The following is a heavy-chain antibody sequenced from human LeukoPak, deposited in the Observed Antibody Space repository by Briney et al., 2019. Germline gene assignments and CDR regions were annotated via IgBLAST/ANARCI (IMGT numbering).Heavy chain of an antibody. D-gene: IGHD5-12*01. CDR3: AREGRVSGYDFDC. Sequence: GGSLRLSCAASGFTFSSYWMHWVRQAPGKGLVWVSRINSDGSSITYADSVKGRFTISRDNAKNTLYLQMNSLRVEDTAVYYCAREGRVSGYDFDCWGQGTLVTVSP. CDR2: INSDGSSI. J-gene: IGHJ4*02. V-gene: IGHV3-74*03. CDR1: GFTFSSYW.